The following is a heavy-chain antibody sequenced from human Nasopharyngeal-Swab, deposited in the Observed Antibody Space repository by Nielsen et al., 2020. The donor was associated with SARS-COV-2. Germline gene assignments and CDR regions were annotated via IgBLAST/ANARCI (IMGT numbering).Heavy chain of an antibody. Sequence: SETLSLTCTVSGGSISSYYWSWIRQPPGTGLEWIGYIYYSGSTNYNPSLKSRVTISVDTSKNQFSLKLSSVTAADTAVYYCARVTTPAYYYYMDVWGKGTTVTVSS. CDR1: GGSISSYY. D-gene: IGHD1-14*01. V-gene: IGHV4-59*01. CDR3: ARVTTPAYYYYMDV. J-gene: IGHJ6*03. CDR2: IYYSGST.